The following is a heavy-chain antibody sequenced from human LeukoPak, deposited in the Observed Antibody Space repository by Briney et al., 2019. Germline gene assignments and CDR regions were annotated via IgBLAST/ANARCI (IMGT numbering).Heavy chain of an antibody. CDR1: GYTFTAYY. V-gene: IGHV1-2*02. D-gene: IGHD2-21*01. CDR3: AKEGGDQPRVAFDI. Sequence: ASVKVSCKASGYTFTAYYLHWVRQAAGQGPEWMGRINPNSGGTNFAQKFQGRVTMTRDTSISTAYMELSGLTSDDTAVYYCAKEGGDQPRVAFDIWGQGTMVTVSS. J-gene: IGHJ3*02. CDR2: INPNSGGT.